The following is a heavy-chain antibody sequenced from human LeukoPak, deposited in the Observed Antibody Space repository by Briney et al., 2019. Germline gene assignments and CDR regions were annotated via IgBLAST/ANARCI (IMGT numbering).Heavy chain of an antibody. J-gene: IGHJ5*02. D-gene: IGHD6-19*01. CDR1: GGSISSYY. Sequence: SETLSLTCTVSGGSISSYYWSWIRQPAGKGLEWIGRIYTSGSTNYNPSLKSRVTMSVGTSKNQFSLKLSSVTAADTAVYYCARELAVAYPNWFDPWGQGTLVTVSS. CDR3: ARELAVAYPNWFDP. V-gene: IGHV4-4*07. CDR2: IYTSGST.